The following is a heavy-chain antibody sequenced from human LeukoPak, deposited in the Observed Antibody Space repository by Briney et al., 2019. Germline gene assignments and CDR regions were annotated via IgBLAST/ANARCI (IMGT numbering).Heavy chain of an antibody. V-gene: IGHV3-64*01. Sequence: GGSLRLSYAASGFTFSSYAMHWVRQAPGKGLEYVSAISSNGGSTYYANSVKGRFTISRDNSKNTLYLQMGSLRAEDMAVYYCAREYSSGWSDYFDYWGQGTLVTVSS. CDR2: ISSNGGST. J-gene: IGHJ4*02. D-gene: IGHD6-19*01. CDR3: AREYSSGWSDYFDY. CDR1: GFTFSSYA.